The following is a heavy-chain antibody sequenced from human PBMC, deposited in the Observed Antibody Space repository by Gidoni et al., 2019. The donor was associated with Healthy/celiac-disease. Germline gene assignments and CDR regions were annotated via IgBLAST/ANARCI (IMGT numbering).Heavy chain of an antibody. V-gene: IGHV4-4*02. Sequence: KSRVTISVDKSKNQFSLKLSSVTAADTAVYYCARGKIVGALYGMDVWGQGTTVTVSS. J-gene: IGHJ6*02. CDR3: ARGKIVGALYGMDV. D-gene: IGHD1-26*01.